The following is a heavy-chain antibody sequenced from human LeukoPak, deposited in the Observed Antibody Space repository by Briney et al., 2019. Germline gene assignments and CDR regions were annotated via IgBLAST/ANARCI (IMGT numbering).Heavy chain of an antibody. CDR3: ARDSSDFWSGLYYYYYMDV. CDR1: GFTFSSYA. CDR2: ISSNGGST. D-gene: IGHD3-3*01. Sequence: GGSLRLSCAASGFTFSSYAMHWVRQAPGKGLEYVSAISSNGGSTYYANSVKGRFTISRDNSKNTLYLQMGSLRAEDMAVYYCARDSSDFWSGLYYYYYMDVWGKGTTVTVSS. V-gene: IGHV3-64*01. J-gene: IGHJ6*03.